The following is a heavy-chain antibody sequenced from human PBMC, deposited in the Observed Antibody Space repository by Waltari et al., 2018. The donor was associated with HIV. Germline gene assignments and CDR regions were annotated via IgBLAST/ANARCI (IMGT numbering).Heavy chain of an antibody. D-gene: IGHD3-3*01. CDR1: RVTLFSYW. Sequence: EVKLVESGRGVAQPGGSRRLSCKRSRVTLFSYWVNWGCQSRGKVLVCVSRINSDGSAASYADSVKGRFTIFRDNAKNTVYLQMNSLRADDTAVYYCARGDYRIAIFGVVKDDYYGLDVWGQGTTVIVSS. J-gene: IGHJ6*02. CDR3: ARGDYRIAIFGVVKDDYYGLDV. V-gene: IGHV3-74*01. CDR2: INSDGSAA.